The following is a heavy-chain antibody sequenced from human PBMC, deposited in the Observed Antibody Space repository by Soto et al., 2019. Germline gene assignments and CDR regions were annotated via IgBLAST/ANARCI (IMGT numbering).Heavy chain of an antibody. D-gene: IGHD3-10*01. J-gene: IGHJ6*02. CDR3: VRNWRYYGGDYYYGMDA. V-gene: IGHV2-5*02. Sequence: ITLKESGPTLVKPTQTLTLTCTFSGFSLNTGGVGVGWVRQPRGKAMEWLALIYWDDDERYRPSLRSRLNIHKDPIHNQVALTMTNMDPEDTATYYCVRNWRYYGGDYYYGMDAWGQVTTVTVSS. CDR1: GFSLNTGGVG. CDR2: IYWDDDE.